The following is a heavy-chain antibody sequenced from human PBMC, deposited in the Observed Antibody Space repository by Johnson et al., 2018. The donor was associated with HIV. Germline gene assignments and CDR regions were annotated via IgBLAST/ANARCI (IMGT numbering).Heavy chain of an antibody. Sequence: VQLVESGGGLVQPGGSLRLSCAASGFTVSGNYMNWVRQAPGKGLEWVSVIYSDGSTYYADSVQGRFTLSRDNSQNTLHLQMNSLRAEDTAVYYCAKCIWGSSLIDAFDIWGQGTMVTVSS. V-gene: IGHV3-66*01. D-gene: IGHD6-13*01. CDR2: IYSDGST. CDR1: GFTVSGNY. J-gene: IGHJ3*02. CDR3: AKCIWGSSLIDAFDI.